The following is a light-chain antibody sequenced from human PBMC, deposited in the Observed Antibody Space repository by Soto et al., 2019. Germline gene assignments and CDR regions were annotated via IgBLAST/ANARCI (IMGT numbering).Light chain of an antibody. V-gene: IGKV3-20*01. CDR1: QSVDSST. J-gene: IGKJ4*01. CDR3: QHFDDSLT. CDR2: GAS. Sequence: EVVLTQSLGTLSLSPGERATLSCRASQSVDSSTLAWSQQKPGQAPRLLISGASKRATGTPDRFSGSGSGTDFTLTISRLEPEDFAVYYCQHFDDSLTFGGGTKVEIK.